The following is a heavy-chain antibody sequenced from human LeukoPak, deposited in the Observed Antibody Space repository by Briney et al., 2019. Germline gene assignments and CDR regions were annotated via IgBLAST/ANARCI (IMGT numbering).Heavy chain of an antibody. Sequence: GGSLRLSCVSSEFAFSSYSMNWVRQAPGKGLEWVSYISSTSSTIDYANSVKGRFTISRDNAKNSLFLQMNSLRVDDTAVYYCASQRQWDWFDPWGQGTLVTVSS. V-gene: IGHV3-48*04. D-gene: IGHD2-8*01. CDR2: ISSTSSTI. CDR3: ASQRQWDWFDP. J-gene: IGHJ5*02. CDR1: EFAFSSYS.